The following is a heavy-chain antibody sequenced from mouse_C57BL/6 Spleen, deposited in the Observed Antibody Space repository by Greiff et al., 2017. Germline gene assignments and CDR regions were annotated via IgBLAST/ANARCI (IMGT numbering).Heavy chain of an antibody. Sequence: QVQLQQSGAELARPGASVKLSCKASGYTFTSYGISWVKQRTGQGLEWIGEIYPRSGNTYYNEKFKGKATLTADKSSSTAYMELRSLTSEDSAVYFWARREGYDYDEDYFDYWGQGTTRTVSS. CDR1: GYTFTSYG. CDR2: IYPRSGNT. CDR3: ARREGYDYDEDYFDY. V-gene: IGHV1-81*01. D-gene: IGHD2-4*01. J-gene: IGHJ2*01.